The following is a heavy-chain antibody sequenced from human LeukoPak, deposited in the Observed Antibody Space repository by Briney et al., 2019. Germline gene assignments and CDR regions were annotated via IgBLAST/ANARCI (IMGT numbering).Heavy chain of an antibody. CDR2: INPNTGGT. Sequence: ASVKVSCKASGYTFTDYYIHEVRQAPGQGREWMGWINPNTGGTNYAQKFQGSVTMNRHTFIRTAYMELSRLRSDYTAVYYCARHVLIPTIDYWGQGTLVTVSS. J-gene: IGHJ4*02. CDR3: ARHVLIPTIDY. D-gene: IGHD2-2*01. CDR1: GYTFTDYY. V-gene: IGHV1-2*02.